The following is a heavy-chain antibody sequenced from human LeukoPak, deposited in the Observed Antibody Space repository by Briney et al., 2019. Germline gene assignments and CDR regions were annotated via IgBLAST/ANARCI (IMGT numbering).Heavy chain of an antibody. J-gene: IGHJ4*02. CDR3: ARGVVDGDWADIRLYYFDY. D-gene: IGHD2-15*01. V-gene: IGHV1-69*04. CDR2: IIPILGIA. Sequence: GSSVKVSCKASGGTFSSYAISWVRQAPGQGLEWVGRIIPILGIANYAQKFQGRVTITADKSTSTDYMELSSLRSEDTAVYYCARGVVDGDWADIRLYYFDYWGQGTLVTVSS. CDR1: GGTFSSYA.